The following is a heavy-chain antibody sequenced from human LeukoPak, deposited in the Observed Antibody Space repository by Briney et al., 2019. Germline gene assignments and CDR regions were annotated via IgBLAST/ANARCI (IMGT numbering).Heavy chain of an antibody. D-gene: IGHD3-22*01. CDR2: IYHSGST. V-gene: IGHV4-30-2*01. CDR1: GGSISSGGYY. J-gene: IGHJ4*02. Sequence: PSQTLSLTCTVSGGSISSGGYYWSWIRQHPGKGLEWIGYIYHSGSTYYNPSLKSRVTISVDRSKNQFSLKLSSVTAADTAVYYCAREYDSSGDYYFDYWGQGTLVTVSS. CDR3: AREYDSSGDYYFDY.